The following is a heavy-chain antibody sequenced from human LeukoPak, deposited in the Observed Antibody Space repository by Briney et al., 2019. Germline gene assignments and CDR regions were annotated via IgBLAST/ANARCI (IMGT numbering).Heavy chain of an antibody. CDR1: GGTFSSYA. CDR3: ARGSGDYFGDYYYYYYGMDV. V-gene: IGHV1-69*13. D-gene: IGHD2-21*01. CDR2: IIPNFGTA. J-gene: IGHJ6*02. Sequence: SVKVSCKASGGTFSSYAISWVRQAPGQGLEWMGGIIPNFGTANYAQKFQGRVTITADESTSTAYMELSSLRSEDTAVYYCARGSGDYFGDYYYYYYGMDVWGQGTTVTVSS.